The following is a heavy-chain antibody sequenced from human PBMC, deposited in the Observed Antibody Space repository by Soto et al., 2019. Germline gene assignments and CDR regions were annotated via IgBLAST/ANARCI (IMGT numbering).Heavy chain of an antibody. CDR2: IYPGDSDT. CDR3: ARHNGEGYGDYTVAFDI. J-gene: IGHJ3*02. CDR1: GYSFTSYW. D-gene: IGHD4-17*01. V-gene: IGHV5-51*01. Sequence: EVQLVQSGAEVKKPGESLKISCKGSGYSFTSYWIGWVRQMPGKGLEWMGIIYPGDSDTRYSPSFQGQVTISADKSIRPAYPQGGSLKASDTAMYYCARHNGEGYGDYTVAFDIWGQGTMVTVSS.